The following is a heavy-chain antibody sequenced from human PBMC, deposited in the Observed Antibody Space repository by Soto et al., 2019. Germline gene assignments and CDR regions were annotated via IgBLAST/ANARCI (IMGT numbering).Heavy chain of an antibody. J-gene: IGHJ5*02. D-gene: IGHD2-2*01. CDR2: IIPIFGTA. CDR1: GGTFSSYA. CDR3: ARAIVVVPAAIAPNWFDP. Sequence: SVKVSCKASGGTFSSYAISWVRQAPGQGLEWMGGIIPIFGTANYAQKFQGRVTITADESTSTAYMELSSLRSEDTAVYYCARAIVVVPAAIAPNWFDPWGQGTLVTVSS. V-gene: IGHV1-69*13.